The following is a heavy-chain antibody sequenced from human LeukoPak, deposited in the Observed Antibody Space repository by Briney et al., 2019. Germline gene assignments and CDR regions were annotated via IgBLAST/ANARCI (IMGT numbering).Heavy chain of an antibody. CDR3: ARDLGPLYSNLYDAFDI. CDR1: GYTFTSYA. V-gene: IGHV1-3*03. Sequence: ASVKVSCKASGYTFTSYATHWVRQAPGQRLEWMGWINAGNGNTKYSQEFQGRVTITRDTSASTAYMELSSLRSEDMAVYYCARDLGPLYSNLYDAFDIWGQGTMVTVSS. CDR2: INAGNGNT. J-gene: IGHJ3*02. D-gene: IGHD6-13*01.